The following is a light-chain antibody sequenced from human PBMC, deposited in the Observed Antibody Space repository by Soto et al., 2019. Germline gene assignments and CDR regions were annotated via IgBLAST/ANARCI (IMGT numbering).Light chain of an antibody. J-gene: IGLJ2*01. CDR3: TSWTTSTTMI. CDR2: DVN. CDR1: SSDIGGYNF. V-gene: IGLV2-14*03. Sequence: QLVLTQPASVSGSPGQSITISCTGTSSDIGGYNFVSWYQQHPGKAPKLMLYDVNIRPSGVSNRFSGSKSGNTASLTISGLQAEDEADYYCTSWTTSTTMIFGGGTKLTVL.